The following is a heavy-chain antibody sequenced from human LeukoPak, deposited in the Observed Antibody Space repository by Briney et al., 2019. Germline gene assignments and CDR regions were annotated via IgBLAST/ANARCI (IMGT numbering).Heavy chain of an antibody. CDR2: IKSKTDGGTT. CDR1: GFTFSNAW. Sequence: GGSLRLSCAASGFTFSNAWMSWVRQAPGKGLEWVGRIKSKTDGGTTDYAAPVKGRFTISRDDSKNTLYLQMNSLKTEDTAVYYCTTVFSRLVYYYMDVWGKGTTVTVSS. V-gene: IGHV3-15*01. D-gene: IGHD2-21*01. CDR3: TTVFSRLVYYYMDV. J-gene: IGHJ6*03.